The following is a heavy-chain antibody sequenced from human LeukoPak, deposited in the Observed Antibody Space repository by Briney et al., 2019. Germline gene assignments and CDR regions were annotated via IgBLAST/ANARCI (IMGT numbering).Heavy chain of an antibody. CDR2: ISGSGGST. CDR1: GFTFSSYS. J-gene: IGHJ4*02. D-gene: IGHD1-26*01. Sequence: QAGGSLRLSCAASGFTFSSYSMSWVRQAPGKGLEWVSAISGSGGSTYYADSVKGRFTISRDNSKNTLYLQMNSLRAEDTAVYYCAKAFSSPNSGSYYVPFDYWGQGTLVTVSS. V-gene: IGHV3-23*01. CDR3: AKAFSSPNSGSYYVPFDY.